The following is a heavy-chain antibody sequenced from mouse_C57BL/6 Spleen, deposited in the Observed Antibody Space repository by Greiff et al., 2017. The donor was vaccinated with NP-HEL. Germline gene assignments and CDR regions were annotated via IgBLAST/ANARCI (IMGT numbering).Heavy chain of an antibody. V-gene: IGHV8-12*01. CDR2: IYWDDDK. D-gene: IGHD2-4*01. Sequence: QVTLKESGPGILQSSQTLSLTCSFSGFSLSTSGMGVSWIRQPSGKGLEWLAHIYWDDDKRYNPSRKSRFTISKDTSRNQVFLKSTSVDTADTATYYCARSPPRYDYDGWYFDVWGTGTTVTVSS. CDR1: GFSLSTSGMG. J-gene: IGHJ1*03. CDR3: ARSPPRYDYDGWYFDV.